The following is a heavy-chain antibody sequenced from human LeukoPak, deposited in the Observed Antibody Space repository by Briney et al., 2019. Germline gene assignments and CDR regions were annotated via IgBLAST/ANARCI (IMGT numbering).Heavy chain of an antibody. CDR3: ARDPGE. V-gene: IGHV4-4*07. CDR2: IYSSGST. J-gene: IGHJ4*02. Sequence: SETLSLTCTVSGVSISSYYWSWIRQPAGKGLEWIGRIYSSGSTNYNSSLKSRVSMSVDTSKNQFSLRLSSVTAADTAVYFCARDPGEWGQGTLVTVSS. D-gene: IGHD7-27*01. CDR1: GVSISSYY.